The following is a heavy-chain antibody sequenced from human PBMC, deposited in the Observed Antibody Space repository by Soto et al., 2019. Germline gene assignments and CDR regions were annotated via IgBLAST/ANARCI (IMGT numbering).Heavy chain of an antibody. CDR2: ISYDGSNK. CDR1: GFTFSSYG. V-gene: IGHV3-30*18. J-gene: IGHJ5*02. D-gene: IGHD6-13*01. Sequence: QVQLVESGGGVVQPGRSLRLSCAASGFTFSSYGMHWVRQAPGKGLEWVAVISYDGSNKYYADSVKGRFTISRDNSKNPLYLQMNSLRAEDTAVYYCAKESSWYNWFDPWGQGTLVTVSS. CDR3: AKESSWYNWFDP.